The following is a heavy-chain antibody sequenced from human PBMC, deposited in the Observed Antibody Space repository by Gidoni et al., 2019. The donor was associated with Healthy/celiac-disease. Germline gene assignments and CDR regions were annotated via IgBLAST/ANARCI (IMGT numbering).Heavy chain of an antibody. V-gene: IGHV3-7*01. Sequence: EVQLVASGGGLVQPGGSLRLSCAASGFTFSSYWMSWVRQAPGKGLEWVANIKQDGSEKYYVDSVKGRFTISRDNAKNSLYLQMNSLRAEDTAVYYCARDLVVVPAAIRYHTGYSSGRSFDYWGQGTLVTVSS. CDR1: GFTFSSYW. J-gene: IGHJ4*02. D-gene: IGHD2-2*02. CDR3: ARDLVVVPAAIRYHTGYSSGRSFDY. CDR2: IKQDGSEK.